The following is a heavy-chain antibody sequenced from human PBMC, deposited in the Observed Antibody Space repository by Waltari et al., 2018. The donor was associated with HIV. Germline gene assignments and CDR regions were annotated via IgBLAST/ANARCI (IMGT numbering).Heavy chain of an antibody. D-gene: IGHD4-17*01. J-gene: IGHJ6*02. V-gene: IGHV1-24*01. CDR3: ATPPRVTTVTTYPYYGMDV. CDR1: GYTLPELS. Sequence: QVQLVQSGAEVKKPGASVKVSCKVSGYTLPELSMHWVRQAPGKGFEWMGGFDPEDGETIYAQKFQGRVTMTEDTSTDTAYMELSSLRSEDTAVYYCATPPRVTTVTTYPYYGMDVWGQGTTVTVSS. CDR2: FDPEDGET.